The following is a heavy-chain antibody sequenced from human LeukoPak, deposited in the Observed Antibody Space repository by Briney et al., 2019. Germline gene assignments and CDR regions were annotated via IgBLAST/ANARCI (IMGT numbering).Heavy chain of an antibody. CDR2: MSNSGST. V-gene: IGHV4-39*01. CDR3: ARRSQTAAGRGIDY. D-gene: IGHD6-13*01. Sequence: SETLSLTCTVSGGSISSSSPHYWAWIRQPPGKGLEWIGTMSNSGSTYYNPSLKSRVTISGDTSKNQFSLKLSSMTAADTAVFYCARRSQTAAGRGIDYWGQGTLVTVSS. CDR1: GGSISSSSPHY. J-gene: IGHJ4*02.